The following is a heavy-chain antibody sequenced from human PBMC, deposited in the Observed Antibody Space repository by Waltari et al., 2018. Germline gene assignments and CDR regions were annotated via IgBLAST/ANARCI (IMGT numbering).Heavy chain of an antibody. J-gene: IGHJ5*02. D-gene: IGHD5-18*01. Sequence: QITLKESGPTLVKPTQTLRLTCTFSGFSLSSPGGGVGWARQPPGKALEWLALINSNDQRVFNPSLTSRVTITKDTSKNQVVLTMTNMDPVDTATYYCAHRRGGAMALDPWGQGTLVIVSS. V-gene: IGHV2-5*01. CDR3: AHRRGGAMALDP. CDR1: GFSLSSPGGG. CDR2: INSNDQR.